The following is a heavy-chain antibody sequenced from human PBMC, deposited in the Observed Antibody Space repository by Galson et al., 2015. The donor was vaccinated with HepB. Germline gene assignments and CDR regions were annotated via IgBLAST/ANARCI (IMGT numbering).Heavy chain of an antibody. D-gene: IGHD1-20*01. J-gene: IGHJ4*02. V-gene: IGHV1-69*04. Sequence: SVKVSCKASGGTFSSYAISWVRQAPGQGLEWMGRIIPILGIANYAQKFQGRVTITADKSTSTAYMELSSLRSEDTAVYYCARALNWNDAGYYFDYWGQGTLVTVSS. CDR3: ARALNWNDAGYYFDY. CDR2: IIPILGIA. CDR1: GGTFSSYA.